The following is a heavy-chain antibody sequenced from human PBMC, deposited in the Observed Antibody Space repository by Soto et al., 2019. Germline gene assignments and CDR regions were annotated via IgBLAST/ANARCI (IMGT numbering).Heavy chain of an antibody. CDR3: AKEDPRGRYSLYD. D-gene: IGHD1-1*01. J-gene: IGHJ4*02. Sequence: GFLRLSCAASVFTFSGYALSWFRQAHGPALEWVSAISGSGGSTYYADSVKGRFTISTDNSKNTRYRQMNSLRIEDTAVYFCAKEDPRGRYSLYDWGQGSQVTVSS. CDR2: ISGSGGST. V-gene: IGHV3-23*01. CDR1: VFTFSGYA.